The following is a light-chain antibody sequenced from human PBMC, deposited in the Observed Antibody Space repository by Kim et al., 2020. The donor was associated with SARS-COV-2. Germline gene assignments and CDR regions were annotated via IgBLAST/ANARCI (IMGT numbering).Light chain of an antibody. CDR2: VAS. J-gene: IGKJ2*01. Sequence: SASVGNRVTIICRASQGINNYLAWYQQKPGKAPKLLIYVASTLQSGVPSRFRGSGSGTDFTLTITNLQPEDFATYYCQQLNSYPQTFGQGTKLEI. CDR3: QQLNSYPQT. V-gene: IGKV1-9*01. CDR1: QGINNY.